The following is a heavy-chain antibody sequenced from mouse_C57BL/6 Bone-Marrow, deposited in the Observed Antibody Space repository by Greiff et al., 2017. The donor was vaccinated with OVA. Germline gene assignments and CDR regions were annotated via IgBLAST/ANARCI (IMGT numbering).Heavy chain of an antibody. Sequence: VNLVESGAELVKPGASVKLSCKASGYTFTEYTIHWVKQRSGQGLEWIGWFYPGSGSVKYNEKFKDKATLTADKSSSTVYMELSRLTSEDSAGYFCARHEEDYEYFDVWGTGTTVTVSS. D-gene: IGHD1-1*01. CDR1: GYTFTEYT. J-gene: IGHJ1*03. V-gene: IGHV1-62-2*01. CDR3: ARHEEDYEYFDV. CDR2: FYPGSGSV.